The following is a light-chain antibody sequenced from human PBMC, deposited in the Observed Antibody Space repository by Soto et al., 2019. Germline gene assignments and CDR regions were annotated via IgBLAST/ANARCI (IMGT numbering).Light chain of an antibody. CDR2: ATS. CDR3: QQYNNWPLT. V-gene: IGKV3-15*01. J-gene: IGKJ4*01. Sequence: EIVMTQSPATLSVSPGERATLSCRASHRVSSYLAWYQQKPGQDPRLLIFATSTRATGIPARFSGIGSGTEFTLTISSLQSEDFAVYYCQQYNNWPLTFGGGTKVDIK. CDR1: HRVSSY.